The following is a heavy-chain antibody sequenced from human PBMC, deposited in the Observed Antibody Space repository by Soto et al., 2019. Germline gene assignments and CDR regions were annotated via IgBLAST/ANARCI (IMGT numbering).Heavy chain of an antibody. CDR2: MNPNRGNT. CDR3: VRDAAAHADY. Sequence: ASVKVSCKASGYTFTSYDMKWVRQATGQGLEWMGWMNPNRGNTGYAQKFQGRVTMTRNTPISTAYMELSSLTSEDTAVYYCVRDAAAHADYWGQGTLVTVSS. D-gene: IGHD2-15*01. J-gene: IGHJ4*02. CDR1: GYTFTSYD. V-gene: IGHV1-8*01.